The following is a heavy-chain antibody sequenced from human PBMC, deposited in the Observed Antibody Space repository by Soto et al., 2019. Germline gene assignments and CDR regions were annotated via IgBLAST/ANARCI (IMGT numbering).Heavy chain of an antibody. CDR1: GGSFSGYY. D-gene: IGHD3-3*01. CDR2: INHSGST. CDR3: ASRAQSYDFWSGYPDYYYGMDV. Sequence: QVQLQQWGAGLLKPSETLSLTCAVYGGSFSGYYWSWIRQPPGKGLEWIGEINHSGSTNYNPSLKSRVTISVDTSKNQFSLKLSSVTAADTAVYYCASRAQSYDFWSGYPDYYYGMDVWGQGTTVTVSS. V-gene: IGHV4-34*01. J-gene: IGHJ6*02.